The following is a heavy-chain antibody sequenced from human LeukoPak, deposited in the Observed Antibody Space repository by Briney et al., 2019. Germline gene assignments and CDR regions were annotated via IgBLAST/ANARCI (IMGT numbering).Heavy chain of an antibody. Sequence: GGSLRLSCAASGFTFSSYAMHWVRQAPGKGLEWVAVISYDGSNKYYADSVKGRFTISRDNAKSSVYLQMNTLRAEDTAVYYCATSADSSGNDWGQGTLVTVSS. CDR2: ISYDGSNK. V-gene: IGHV3-30*04. D-gene: IGHD3-22*01. CDR3: ATSADSSGND. CDR1: GFTFSSYA. J-gene: IGHJ4*02.